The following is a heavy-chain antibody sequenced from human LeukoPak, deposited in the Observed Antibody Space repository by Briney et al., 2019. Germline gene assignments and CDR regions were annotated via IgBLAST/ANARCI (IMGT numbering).Heavy chain of an antibody. J-gene: IGHJ4*02. V-gene: IGHV3-66*01. Sequence: GGSLRLSCAASGFTVSSNYMSWVRQAPGKGLEWVSVIYSGGSTYYADSVKGRFTISRDNSKNTLYLQMNSLRAEDTAVYYCARENMVRGVITSYYFDYWGQGTLVTVSS. D-gene: IGHD3-10*01. CDR3: ARENMVRGVITSYYFDY. CDR2: IYSGGST. CDR1: GFTVSSNY.